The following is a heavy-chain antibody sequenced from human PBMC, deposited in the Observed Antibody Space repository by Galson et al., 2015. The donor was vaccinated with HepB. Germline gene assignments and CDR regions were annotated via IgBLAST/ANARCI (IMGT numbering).Heavy chain of an antibody. CDR2: ISSGSNI. CDR3: ASGGLTVKGFGESFLNWFDP. CDR1: GFKFSSYN. D-gene: IGHD3-10*01. Sequence: SLRLSCAASGFKFSSYNMHWVRQAPGKGLEWVSYISSGSNIYYADSVRGRFTISRDNAKNLLFLQMSSLRVDDTAVYYCASGGLTVKGFGESFLNWFDPWGQGILVTVSP. V-gene: IGHV3-21*01. J-gene: IGHJ5*02.